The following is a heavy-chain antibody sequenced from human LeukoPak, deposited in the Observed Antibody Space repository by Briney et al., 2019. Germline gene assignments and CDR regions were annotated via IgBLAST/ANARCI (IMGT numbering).Heavy chain of an antibody. J-gene: IGHJ4*02. V-gene: IGHV3-21*01. CDR3: ARERSAMVTGFDY. CDR1: GFTFSSYS. D-gene: IGHD5-18*01. CDR2: ISSSSSYI. Sequence: GGSLRLSCAASGFTFSSYSMNRVRQAPGKGLEWVSSISSSSSYIYYADSVKGRFTISRDNAKNSLYLQMNSLRAEDTAVYYCARERSAMVTGFDYWGQGTLVTVSS.